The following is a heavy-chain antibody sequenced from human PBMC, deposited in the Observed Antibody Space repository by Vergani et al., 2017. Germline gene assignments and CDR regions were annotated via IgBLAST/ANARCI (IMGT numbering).Heavy chain of an antibody. J-gene: IGHJ4*02. CDR1: GYTFTSYY. CDR2: VDPEDGET. CDR3: ATVPPRRFDY. V-gene: IGHV1-69-2*01. Sequence: VQLVQSGAEVKKPGASVKVSCKASGYTFTSYYMHWVRQAPGQGLEWMGLVDPEDGETIYAEKFQGRVTITADTSTDTAYMELSSLRSEDTAVYYCATVPPRRFDYWGQGTLVTVSS.